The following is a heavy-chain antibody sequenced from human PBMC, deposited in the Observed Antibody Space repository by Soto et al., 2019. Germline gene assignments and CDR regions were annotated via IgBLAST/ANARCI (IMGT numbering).Heavy chain of an antibody. CDR1: GGTFSSYA. J-gene: IGHJ5*02. V-gene: IGHV1-69*01. CDR2: IIPIFGTA. Sequence: QVQLVQSGAEVKKPGSSVKVSCKASGGTFSSYAISWVRQAPGQGLEWMGGIIPIFGTANYAQKFQGRATITADESTSTSYMELSSLRSEDTAVYYCAVGAAAGTGQNWFDPWGQGTLVTVSS. D-gene: IGHD6-13*01. CDR3: AVGAAAGTGQNWFDP.